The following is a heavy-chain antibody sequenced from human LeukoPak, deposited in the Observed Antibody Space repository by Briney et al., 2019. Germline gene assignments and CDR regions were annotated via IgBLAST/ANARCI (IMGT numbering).Heavy chain of an antibody. V-gene: IGHV1-2*02. CDR2: INPNSGGT. J-gene: IGHJ5*02. D-gene: IGHD1-1*01. Sequence: ASVKVSCTASGYTFTVYYMHWVRQAPGQGLEWMGWINPNSGGTNYAQKFQGRVTMTRDTSISTAYMELSRLRSDDTAVYYCARGRWKYNWFDPWGQGTLVTVSS. CDR3: ARGRWKYNWFDP. CDR1: GYTFTVYY.